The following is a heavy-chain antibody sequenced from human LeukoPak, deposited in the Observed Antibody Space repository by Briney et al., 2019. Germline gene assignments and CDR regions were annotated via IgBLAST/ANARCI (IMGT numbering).Heavy chain of an antibody. CDR2: IYYSGST. Sequence: PSETLSLTCTVSGGSISSSSYYWGWIRQPPGKGLEWIGSIYYSGSTYYNPSLKSRVTISVDTSNNQFSLKLSSVTAADTAVYYCVSWGLLRAYYYGMDVWGQGTTVTVSS. CDR3: VSWGLLRAYYYGMDV. J-gene: IGHJ6*02. V-gene: IGHV4-39*07. D-gene: IGHD3-10*01. CDR1: GGSISSSSYY.